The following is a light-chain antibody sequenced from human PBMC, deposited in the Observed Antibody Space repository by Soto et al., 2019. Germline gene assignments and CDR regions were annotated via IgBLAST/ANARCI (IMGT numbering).Light chain of an antibody. J-gene: IGKJ1*01. V-gene: IGKV1-39*01. CDR3: QQSFSFPRT. CDR2: ATS. CDR1: RSISSW. Sequence: DIQMTQSPSTLSASVGGTVTITCRASRSISSWLAWYQQKPGIAPKLLMFATSYLQGGVPSRFSGSGSSTDFTLTINGLQPEDFATYYCQQSFSFPRTFGQGTKVDIK.